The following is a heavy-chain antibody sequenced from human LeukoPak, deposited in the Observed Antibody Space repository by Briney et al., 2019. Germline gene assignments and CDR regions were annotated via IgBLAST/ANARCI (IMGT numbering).Heavy chain of an antibody. J-gene: IGHJ4*02. D-gene: IGHD6-13*01. CDR3: ARAPPSYSKVDYFDS. CDR2: ISAYNGNT. CDR1: GYTFTSYG. Sequence: GASVKVSCKASGYTFTSYGISWVRQAPGQGLEWMGWISAYNGNTNYAQKLQGRVTMTTDTSTSTAYMELRSLRSDDTAVYYCARAPPSYSKVDYFDSWGQGTLVTVSS. V-gene: IGHV1-18*01.